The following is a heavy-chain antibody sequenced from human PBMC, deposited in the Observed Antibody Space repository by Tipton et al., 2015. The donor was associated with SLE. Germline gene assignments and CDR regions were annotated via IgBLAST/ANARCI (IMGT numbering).Heavy chain of an antibody. Sequence: QLVQSGAEVKKPGASVKVFCKASGYTFTSYGISWVRQMPGKGLEWMGRIDPSDSYTNYSPSFQGHVTISADKSISTAYLQGSSLKASETAMYYCARLDSSGYPWGQGTLVTVSS. CDR3: ARLDSSGYP. V-gene: IGHV5-10-1*01. CDR2: IDPSDSYT. D-gene: IGHD3-22*01. CDR1: GYTFTSYG. J-gene: IGHJ4*02.